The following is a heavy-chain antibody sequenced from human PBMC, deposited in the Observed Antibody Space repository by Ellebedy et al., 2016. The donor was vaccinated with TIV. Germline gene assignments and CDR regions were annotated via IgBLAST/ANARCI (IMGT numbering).Heavy chain of an antibody. CDR2: IKQDGGEK. CDR1: GFTFSYNY. V-gene: IGHV3-7*03. CDR3: VRDSVSGWKNFHN. J-gene: IGHJ4*02. D-gene: IGHD6-19*01. Sequence: PGGSLKLSCAASGFTFSYNYMHWVRQAPGKGLEWVAHIKQDGGEKYYVDSVKGRFTISRDNAKNTLYLQMNSLRAEDTAVYYCVRDSVSGWKNFHNWGQGSLVTVSS.